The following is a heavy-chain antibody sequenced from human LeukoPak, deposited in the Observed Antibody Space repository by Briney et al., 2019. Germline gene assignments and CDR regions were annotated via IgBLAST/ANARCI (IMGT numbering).Heavy chain of an antibody. J-gene: IGHJ5*02. D-gene: IGHD2-2*02. CDR3: ARRYQLLYGTNWFDP. CDR1: GGSISSSSYY. Sequence: SETLSLTCTVSGGSISSSSYYWGWIRQPSGKGLEWIGYIYYSGSTNYNPSLKSRVTISVDTSKNQFSLKLSSVTAADTAVYYCARRYQLLYGTNWFDPWGQGTLVTVSS. V-gene: IGHV4-61*05. CDR2: IYYSGST.